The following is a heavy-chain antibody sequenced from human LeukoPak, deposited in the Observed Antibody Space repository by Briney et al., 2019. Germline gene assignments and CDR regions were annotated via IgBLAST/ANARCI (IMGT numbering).Heavy chain of an antibody. D-gene: IGHD4/OR15-4a*01. Sequence: KPSETLSLTCTVSGGSISSSSYYWGWIRQPPGKGLEWIGSIYYSGSTYYNPSLKSRVTISVDTSKNQFSLKLSSVTAADTAVYYCARRVRNAVLSTYYYYGMDVWGQGTTVTVSS. CDR1: GGSISSSSYY. J-gene: IGHJ6*02. V-gene: IGHV4-39*01. CDR3: ARRVRNAVLSTYYYYGMDV. CDR2: IYYSGST.